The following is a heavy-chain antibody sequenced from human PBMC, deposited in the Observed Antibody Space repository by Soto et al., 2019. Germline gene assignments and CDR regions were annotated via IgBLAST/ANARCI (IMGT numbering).Heavy chain of an antibody. Sequence: QVQLQESGPGLVKPSGTLSLTCAVSGGSISSSNWWNWVRQPPGKGLEWIGEIYHTGSTNYNPSLKSRLTISLDKSKNQFSLKLSSVTAADTAVYYCAREADYVWGSYRPRGGFDSWGQGTLVTVSS. CDR2: IYHTGST. D-gene: IGHD3-16*02. J-gene: IGHJ4*02. V-gene: IGHV4-4*02. CDR3: AREADYVWGSYRPRGGFDS. CDR1: GGSISSSNW.